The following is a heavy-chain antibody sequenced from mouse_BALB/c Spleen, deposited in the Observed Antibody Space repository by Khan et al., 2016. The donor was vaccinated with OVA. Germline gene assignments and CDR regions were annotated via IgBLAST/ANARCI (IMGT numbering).Heavy chain of an antibody. CDR3: VRGNYFY. J-gene: IGHJ2*01. Sequence: EVQLQQSGPELVKPGASVKMSCKTSGYTFTDYTLHWVKQSQGKSLEWIGNVNPNSGNTRYNQKFKDKATLTLDKTSRTTYMELRGLSSEDSAVYYCVRGNYFYWGQGATLTVSS. V-gene: IGHV1-22*01. CDR1: GYTFTDYT. D-gene: IGHD1-1*01. CDR2: VNPNSGNT.